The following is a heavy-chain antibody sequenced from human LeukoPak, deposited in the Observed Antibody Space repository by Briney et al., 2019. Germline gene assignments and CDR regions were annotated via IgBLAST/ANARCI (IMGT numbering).Heavy chain of an antibody. J-gene: IGHJ6*03. D-gene: IGHD1-26*01. V-gene: IGHV4-59*13. CDR1: GGSISSYY. Sequence: NSSETLSLTCTVSGGSISSYYWSWIRQPPGKGLEWIGYIYYSGSTNYNPSLKSRVTISVDTSKNQFSLKLSSVTAADTAVYYCARVGSYYYYMDVWGKGTTVTISS. CDR2: IYYSGST. CDR3: ARVGSYYYYMDV.